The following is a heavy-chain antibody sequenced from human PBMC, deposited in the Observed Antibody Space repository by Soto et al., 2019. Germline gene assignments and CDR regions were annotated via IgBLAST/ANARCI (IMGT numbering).Heavy chain of an antibody. CDR2: IWYDGSNK. V-gene: IGHV3-33*01. Sequence: QVQLVESGGGVVQPGRSLRLSCAASGFTFSSYGMHWVRQAPVKGLEWVAVIWYDGSNKYYADSVKGRFTISRDNSKNTLYLQMNSLRAEDTAVYYCARIMCGGDCYDFDYWGQGNLVTVSS. CDR3: ARIMCGGDCYDFDY. CDR1: GFTFSSYG. D-gene: IGHD2-21*02. J-gene: IGHJ4*02.